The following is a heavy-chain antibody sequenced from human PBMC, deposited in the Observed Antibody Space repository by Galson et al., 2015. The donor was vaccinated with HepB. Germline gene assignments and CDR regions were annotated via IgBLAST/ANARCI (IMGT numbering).Heavy chain of an antibody. Sequence: SVKVSCKASGYTFTSYGISRVRQAPGQGLEWMGWISAYNGNTNYAQKLQGRVTMTTDTSTSTAYMELRSLRSDDTAVYYCARDFRVTRGYSSSWTLPCGYWGQGTLVTVSS. CDR1: GYTFTSYG. J-gene: IGHJ4*02. CDR3: ARDFRVTRGYSSSWTLPCGY. V-gene: IGHV1-18*01. CDR2: ISAYNGNT. D-gene: IGHD6-13*01.